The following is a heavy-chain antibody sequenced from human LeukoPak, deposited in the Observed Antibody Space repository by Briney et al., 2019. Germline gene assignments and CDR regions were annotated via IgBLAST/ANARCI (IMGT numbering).Heavy chain of an antibody. D-gene: IGHD3-22*01. CDR2: ISGSGGST. CDR3: AKDKALYYYDSSGYLAYYYYYMDV. Sequence: GGSLRLSCAASGFTFSSFAMSWVREAPGKGLEWVSAISGSGGSTSYADSVKARFNISRDNSKNTLYLQMNSLRAEDTAVYYCAKDKALYYYDSSGYLAYYYYYMDVWGKGTTVTVSS. V-gene: IGHV3-23*01. J-gene: IGHJ6*03. CDR1: GFTFSSFA.